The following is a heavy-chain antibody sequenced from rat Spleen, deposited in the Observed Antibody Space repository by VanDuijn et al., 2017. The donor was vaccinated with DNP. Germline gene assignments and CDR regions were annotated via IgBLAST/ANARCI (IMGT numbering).Heavy chain of an antibody. J-gene: IGHJ2*01. CDR1: GFNFNDYW. CDR2: INDDSSTI. V-gene: IGHV4-2*01. Sequence: EVKLVESGGGLAQPGRSLKLSCAASGFNFNDYWMGWVRQAPGKGLEWIGEINDDSSTINYVPSLKDRFTISRDNAQNTLYLQMSKLGSEEMATYYCARGVSIAAPLHFDYWGQGVMVTVSS. CDR3: ARGVSIAAPLHFDY. D-gene: IGHD1-2*01.